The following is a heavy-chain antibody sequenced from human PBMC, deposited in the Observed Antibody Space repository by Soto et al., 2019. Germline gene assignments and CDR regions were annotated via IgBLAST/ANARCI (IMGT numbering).Heavy chain of an antibody. V-gene: IGHV1-69*13. CDR2: IIPIFGTA. CDR3: ARTGDTVVTLFYYFDY. Sequence: SVKVSCKASAGTFSSYAISWVRQAPGQGLEWMGGIIPIFGTANYAQKFQGRVTITADESTSTAYMELSSLRSEDTAVYYCARTGDTVVTLFYYFDYWGQGTLVTVSS. D-gene: IGHD2-21*02. J-gene: IGHJ4*02. CDR1: AGTFSSYA.